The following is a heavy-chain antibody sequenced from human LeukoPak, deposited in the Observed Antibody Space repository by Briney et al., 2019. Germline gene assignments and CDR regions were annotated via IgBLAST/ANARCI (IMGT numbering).Heavy chain of an antibody. V-gene: IGHV3-7*01. CDR3: ARGRLDSSGYNYYYYMDV. D-gene: IGHD3-22*01. CDR2: IKQDGSEK. CDR1: GFTFSSYW. J-gene: IGHJ6*03. Sequence: GGSLRLSCAASGFTFSSYWMSWVRQAPGKGLEWVANIKQDGSEKYYVDSVKGRFTISRDNAKNSLYLQMNSLRAEDTAVYYCARGRLDSSGYNYYYYMDVWGKGTTVTISS.